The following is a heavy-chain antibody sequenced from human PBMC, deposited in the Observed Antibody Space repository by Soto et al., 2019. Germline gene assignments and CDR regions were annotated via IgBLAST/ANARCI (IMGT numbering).Heavy chain of an antibody. V-gene: IGHV3-53*01. CDR3: ARELPPDL. J-gene: IGHJ5*02. D-gene: IGHD2-15*01. CDR1: GFTVSSKY. CDR2: IWSAGLT. Sequence: PGGSLRLSCAASGFTVSSKYMNWVRQAPGKGLEWVSIIWSAGLTYYADSVRGRFTISRDISKNILFLQMNNLRAEDPAIYYCARELPPDLWGQGTLVTVSS.